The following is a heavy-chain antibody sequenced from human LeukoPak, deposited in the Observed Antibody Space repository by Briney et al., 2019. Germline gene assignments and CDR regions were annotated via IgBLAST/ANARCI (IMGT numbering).Heavy chain of an antibody. CDR2: ISGSGGST. Sequence: GGSLRLSCAASGFTFSSYAMHWVRQAPGKGLEWVSVISGSGGSTYYADSVKGRFTISRDNSKNALYLQMNSLRAEDTAVYYCAKEGVGHSYGYYFDYWGQGTLVTVSS. CDR1: GFTFSSYA. CDR3: AKEGVGHSYGYYFDY. D-gene: IGHD3-16*02. V-gene: IGHV3-23*01. J-gene: IGHJ4*02.